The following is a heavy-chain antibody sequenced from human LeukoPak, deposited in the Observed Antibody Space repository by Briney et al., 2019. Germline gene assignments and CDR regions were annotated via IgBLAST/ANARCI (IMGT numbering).Heavy chain of an antibody. D-gene: IGHD4-17*01. Sequence: SETLSLTCTVSGGSFTSNYWTWIRQPPGKGLEWIGYISYSEGTNYNPSLKSRVTMSVDTSKNQFSLKLSSVTAADTAVYYCARERDYGDRLIVYWGQGTLVTVSS. J-gene: IGHJ4*02. CDR1: GGSFTSNY. V-gene: IGHV4-59*01. CDR2: ISYSEGT. CDR3: ARERDYGDRLIVY.